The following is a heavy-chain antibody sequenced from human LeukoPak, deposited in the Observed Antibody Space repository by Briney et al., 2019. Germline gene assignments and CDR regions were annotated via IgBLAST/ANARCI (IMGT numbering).Heavy chain of an antibody. CDR2: IYYSGST. D-gene: IGHD3-22*01. CDR3: ARGPVRYDSSGYYVTGGPDY. CDR1: GGSFSSGDYY. V-gene: IGHV4-30-4*01. J-gene: IGHJ4*02. Sequence: PSQTLSLTCTVSGGSFSSGDYYWSWIRQPPGKGLEWIGYIYYSGSTYYNPSLKSRVTISVDTSKNQFSLKLSSVTAADTAVYYCARGPVRYDSSGYYVTGGPDYWGQGTLVTVSS.